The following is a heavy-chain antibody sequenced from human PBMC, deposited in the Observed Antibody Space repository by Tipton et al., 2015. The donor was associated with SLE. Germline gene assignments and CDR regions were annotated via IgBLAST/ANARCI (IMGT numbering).Heavy chain of an antibody. D-gene: IGHD6-13*01. CDR3: ASSSWDEYFQH. Sequence: TLSLTCTVSGGSISSGSYYWSWIRQPAGKGLEWIGRIYTSGSTNYNPSLKSRVTISVDTSKNQFSLKLSSVTAADTAVYYCASSSWDEYFQHWGQGTLVTVSS. J-gene: IGHJ1*01. CDR1: GGSISSGSYY. V-gene: IGHV4-61*02. CDR2: IYTSGST.